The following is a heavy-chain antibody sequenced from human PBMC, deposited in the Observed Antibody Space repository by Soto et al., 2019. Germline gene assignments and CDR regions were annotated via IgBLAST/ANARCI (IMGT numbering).Heavy chain of an antibody. CDR2: IYPGDSDT. V-gene: IGHV5-51*01. CDR1: GYSFTSYW. CDR3: ARGRYSGYDPSGWFDP. D-gene: IGHD5-12*01. Sequence: GESLKIFCKGSGYSFTSYWIGWVREMPGKGLEWMGIIYPGDSDTRYSPSFQGQVTISADKSISTAYLQWSSLKASDTAMYYCARGRYSGYDPSGWFDPWGQGTLVTVSS. J-gene: IGHJ5*02.